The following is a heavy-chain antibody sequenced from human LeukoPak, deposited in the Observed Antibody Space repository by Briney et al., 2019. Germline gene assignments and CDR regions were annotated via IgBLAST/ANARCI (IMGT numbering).Heavy chain of an antibody. CDR3: TRWRSGTSD. CDR2: TRNKANNYAT. J-gene: IGHJ4*02. Sequence: PGGSLRLSCAASGFTFNTYSMNWVREAPGKGLEWVGHTRNKANNYATEYAASVKGRFTISRDDSRNSVYLQLNSLKTEDTAVYYCTRWRSGTSDWGQGTLVTVSS. CDR1: GFTFNTYS. V-gene: IGHV3-72*01. D-gene: IGHD4-23*01.